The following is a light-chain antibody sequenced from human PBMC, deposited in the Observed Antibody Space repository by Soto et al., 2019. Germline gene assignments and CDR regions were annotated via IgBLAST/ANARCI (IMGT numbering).Light chain of an antibody. Sequence: EIVMTHSPATLSLSPGERATLSCRASQSVSNNLAWYQQKPGQAPRLLIYGASTRATAIPARFSGSGSGTEFTLTISSLQSEDFAVYFWQQYDNWPYTFGQGTKLEIK. CDR2: GAS. CDR3: QQYDNWPYT. J-gene: IGKJ2*01. CDR1: QSVSNN. V-gene: IGKV3-15*01.